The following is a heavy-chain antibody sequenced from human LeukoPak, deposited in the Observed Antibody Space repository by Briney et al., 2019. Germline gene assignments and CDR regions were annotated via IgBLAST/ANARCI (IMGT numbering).Heavy chain of an antibody. CDR2: ILYDGSSK. CDR3: VRDRGTYRPIDY. D-gene: IGHD1-26*01. CDR1: GFTFSNYG. V-gene: IGHV3-30*02. Sequence: GGSLRLSCAASGFTFSNYGMHWVRQAPGKGLEWVAFILYDGSSKYYADSVKGRFTISRDNAQNSLYLQMNSLRAEDTAIYYCVRDRGTYRPIDYWGQGTLVTVSS. J-gene: IGHJ4*02.